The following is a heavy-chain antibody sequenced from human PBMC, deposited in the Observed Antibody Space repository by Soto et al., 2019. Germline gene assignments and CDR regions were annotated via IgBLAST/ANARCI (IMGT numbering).Heavy chain of an antibody. D-gene: IGHD1-1*01. CDR3: ASGGNHNWFEP. V-gene: IGHV1-69*13. CDR2: IIPIFGTA. J-gene: IGHJ5*02. Sequence: SVKVSGEASGCTFSSYAISWVRQAPGQGLEWMGGIIPIFGTANYAQKFQGRVTITADESTSTAYMELSSLRSEDTAVYYCASGGNHNWFEPWGQGTLVNVSS. CDR1: GCTFSSYA.